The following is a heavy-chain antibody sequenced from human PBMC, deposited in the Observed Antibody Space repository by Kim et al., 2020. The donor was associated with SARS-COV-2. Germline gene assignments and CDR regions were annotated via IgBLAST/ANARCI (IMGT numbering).Heavy chain of an antibody. CDR1: GFTFSSYG. CDR3: AREFWSGSGSYYNVAGKEFGWFDP. V-gene: IGHV3-33*01. D-gene: IGHD3-10*01. J-gene: IGHJ5*02. Sequence: GGSLRLSCAASGFTFSSYGMHWVRQAPGKGLEWVAVIWYDGSNKYYADSVKGRFTISRDNSKNTLYLQMNSLRAEDTAVYYCAREFWSGSGSYYNVAGKEFGWFDPWGQGTLVTVSS. CDR2: IWYDGSNK.